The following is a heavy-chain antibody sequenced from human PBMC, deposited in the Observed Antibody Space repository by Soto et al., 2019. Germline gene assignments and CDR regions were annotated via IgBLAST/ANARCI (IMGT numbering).Heavy chain of an antibody. CDR1: GYSFTSYW. J-gene: IGHJ4*02. Sequence: GESLKISCKGSGYSFTSYWIGWVRQMPGKGLEWMGIIYPGDSDTRYSPSFQGQVTISADKSISTAYLQWSSLKASDTAMYYCARAPIAARPSGLVDYWGQGTLVTVSS. V-gene: IGHV5-51*01. CDR3: ARAPIAARPSGLVDY. D-gene: IGHD6-6*01. CDR2: IYPGDSDT.